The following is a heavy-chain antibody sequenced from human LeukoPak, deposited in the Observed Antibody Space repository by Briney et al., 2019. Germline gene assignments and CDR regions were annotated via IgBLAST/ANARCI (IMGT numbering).Heavy chain of an antibody. V-gene: IGHV3-7*03. CDR1: GFAFTSYW. D-gene: IGHD3-22*01. J-gene: IGHJ3*02. CDR3: AKGSSDDAFDI. Sequence: GGSLRLSCAASGFAFTSYWMTWVRQAPGKGLECVATIKADGSEKYYVDSVKGRFAVSRDNSKNTLYLQMNSLRAEDTAVYYCAKGSSDDAFDIWGQGTMVTVSS. CDR2: IKADGSEK.